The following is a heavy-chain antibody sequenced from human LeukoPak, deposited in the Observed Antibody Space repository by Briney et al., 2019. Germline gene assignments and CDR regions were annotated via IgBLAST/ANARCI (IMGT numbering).Heavy chain of an antibody. D-gene: IGHD1-26*01. CDR2: IRSKAYGGTT. J-gene: IGHJ4*02. Sequence: GGSLRLSCTASGFTFGDYAMSWVRQAPGKGLEWVGFIRSKAYGGTTEYAAAVKGSFTISRDDSKSIAYLQMNSLKTEDTAVYYCTRDQFESGELPPPFDYWGQGTLVTVSS. V-gene: IGHV3-49*04. CDR3: TRDQFESGELPPPFDY. CDR1: GFTFGDYA.